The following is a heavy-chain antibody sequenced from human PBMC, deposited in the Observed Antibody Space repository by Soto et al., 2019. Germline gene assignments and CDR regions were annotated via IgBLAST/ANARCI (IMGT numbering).Heavy chain of an antibody. D-gene: IGHD1-26*01. CDR2: IIPIFGTA. V-gene: IGHV1-69*13. Sequence: SVKVTCKASGGTFSSCAISWVRQAPGQGLERMGGIIPIFGTANYAQKFPGRVTITADESTSTAYMELGSLRFVDTAVYYCARAIVGPTTTGWLDPWRQGTVVTVSS. CDR3: ARAIVGPTTTGWLDP. CDR1: GGTFSSCA. J-gene: IGHJ5*02.